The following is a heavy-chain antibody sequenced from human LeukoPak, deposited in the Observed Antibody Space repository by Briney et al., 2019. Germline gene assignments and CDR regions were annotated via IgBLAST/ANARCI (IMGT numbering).Heavy chain of an antibody. CDR3: ARASRDGYNQNFDH. D-gene: IGHD5-24*01. CDR2: IYPGGSET. Sequence: GESLEISCKGLGYSFSSYWNVWVRQRPGKGLEWMGIIYPGGSETRYDPSFQGQVTISADSSTSTAYLQWSSLRASDTAMYYCARASRDGYNQNFDHWGQGTLVTVSS. J-gene: IGHJ4*02. CDR1: GYSFSSYW. V-gene: IGHV5-51*01.